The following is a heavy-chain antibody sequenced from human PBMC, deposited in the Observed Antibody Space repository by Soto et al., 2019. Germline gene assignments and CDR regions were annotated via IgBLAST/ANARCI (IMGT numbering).Heavy chain of an antibody. V-gene: IGHV1-69*12. CDR1: GGTFSSYA. CDR3: AIVVTVVKSFHYWYFDL. Sequence: QVQLVQSGAEVKKPGSSVKVSCKASGGTFSSYAISWVRQAPGQGLEWMGGIIPIFGTANYAQKFRGRVTITADESTSTDYMELSSLRSEDTVVYYCAIVVTVVKSFHYWYFDLWGLGTLVTGSS. D-gene: IGHD2-15*01. J-gene: IGHJ2*01. CDR2: IIPIFGTA.